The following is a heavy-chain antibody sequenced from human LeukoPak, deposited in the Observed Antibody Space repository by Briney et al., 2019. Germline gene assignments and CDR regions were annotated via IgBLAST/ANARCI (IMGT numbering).Heavy chain of an antibody. CDR3: ARGKYSYAYSGAYYFDY. CDR2: IIHRGST. CDR1: GGSFSGYY. Sequence: SETLSLTCAVYGGSFSGYYWSWIRQPPGKGLEWIGEIIHRGSTNYNPSLKSRVTISVDTSKNQFSLKLSSVTAADTAVYYCARGKYSYAYSGAYYFDYWGQGTLVTVSS. V-gene: IGHV4-34*01. D-gene: IGHD5-18*01. J-gene: IGHJ4*02.